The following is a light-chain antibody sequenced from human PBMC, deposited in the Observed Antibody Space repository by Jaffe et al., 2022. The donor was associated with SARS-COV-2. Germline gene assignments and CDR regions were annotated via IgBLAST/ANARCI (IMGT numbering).Light chain of an antibody. Sequence: DIQMTQSPSSLSASVGDRVTITCRASQSISSFLHWYQHKVGKAPKLLIYSTSSLQSGVPSRFSGSGSGTDFTLTISSLQPEDFATYYCQQSFRIPATFGGGTKVEIK. J-gene: IGKJ4*01. CDR3: QQSFRIPAT. V-gene: IGKV1-39*01. CDR2: STS. CDR1: QSISSF.